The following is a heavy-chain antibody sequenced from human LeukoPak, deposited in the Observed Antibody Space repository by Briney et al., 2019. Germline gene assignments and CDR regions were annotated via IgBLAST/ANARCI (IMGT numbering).Heavy chain of an antibody. CDR2: ISRSGGST. D-gene: IGHD2-2*01. J-gene: IGHJ4*02. Sequence: GGSLRLSCAASGFTFSGYAMSWVRQPPGKGLEWVSAISRSGGSTYYADSVKGRFTISRDNSKNTLYLQMNSLRAEDTAVYYCAKAVVPSSTSEGNFDYWGQGTLVTVSS. V-gene: IGHV3-23*01. CDR1: GFTFSGYA. CDR3: AKAVVPSSTSEGNFDY.